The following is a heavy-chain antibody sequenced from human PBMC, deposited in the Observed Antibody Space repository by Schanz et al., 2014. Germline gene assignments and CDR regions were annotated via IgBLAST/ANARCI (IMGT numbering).Heavy chain of an antibody. J-gene: IGHJ4*02. CDR3: AKDSAPHDFVIVPTAIDY. Sequence: QVQLVESGGGVVQPGRSLRLSCAASGFTFSSYGIHWFRQPAGKGLEWVAVIWNNGVTKYYADSVKGRFTISRDNSKNTLYLDMNTLRAGDAAVDLCAKDSAPHDFVIVPTAIDYWGQGTLVTVSS. D-gene: IGHD2-2*01. CDR2: IWNNGVTK. CDR1: GFTFSSYG. V-gene: IGHV3-33*06.